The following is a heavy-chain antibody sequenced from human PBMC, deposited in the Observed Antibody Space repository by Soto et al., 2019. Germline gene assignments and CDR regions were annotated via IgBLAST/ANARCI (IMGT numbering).Heavy chain of an antibody. D-gene: IGHD5-12*01. Sequence: ASVKDSCKASGYNFTSCGISWLRQAPGQGLEWMGWINAYNGNTSYAQKFQGRVTMTRDTSTSTVYMELSSLRSEDTAVYYCARYSGCADAFDTWGQGTMVTVSS. V-gene: IGHV1-18*01. J-gene: IGHJ3*02. CDR2: INAYNGNT. CDR1: GYNFTSCG. CDR3: ARYSGCADAFDT.